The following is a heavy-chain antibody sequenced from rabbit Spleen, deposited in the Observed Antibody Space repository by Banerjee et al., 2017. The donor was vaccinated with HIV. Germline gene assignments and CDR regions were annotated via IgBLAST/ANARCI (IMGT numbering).Heavy chain of an antibody. CDR3: ASAPGGSNGNL. D-gene: IGHD1-1*01. CDR1: GFDLSSYY. CDR2: IYVGSSGYT. V-gene: IGHV1S45*01. Sequence: QEQLEESGGDLVKPGASLTLTCTASGFDLSSYYMCWVRQAPGKGLEWIACIYVGSSGYTYYASWAKGRFTISKTSSTTVTLQTTSLTAADMATYFCASAPGGSNGNLLGPGTLVTVS. J-gene: IGHJ4*01.